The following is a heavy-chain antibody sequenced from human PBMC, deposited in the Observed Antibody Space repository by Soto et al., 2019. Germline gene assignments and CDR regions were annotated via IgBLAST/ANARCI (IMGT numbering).Heavy chain of an antibody. V-gene: IGHV1-69*01. J-gene: IGHJ6*02. D-gene: IGHD3-3*01. CDR3: ARGVSNYDFWSGYSYYYDYGMDV. CDR2: IIPIFGTA. Sequence: QVQLVQSGAEVKKPGSSVKVSCKASGGTFSSYAISWVRQSPGQGLEWMGGIIPIFGTANYAQKFQGRVPITADEATSTAYMELSSLRAEDTAVYYCARGVSNYDFWSGYSYYYDYGMDVWVQGTTVTVSS. CDR1: GGTFSSYA.